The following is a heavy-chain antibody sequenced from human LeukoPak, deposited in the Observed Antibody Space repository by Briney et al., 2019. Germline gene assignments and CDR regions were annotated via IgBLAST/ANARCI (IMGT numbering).Heavy chain of an antibody. D-gene: IGHD3-16*01. Sequence: PSETLSLTCTVSGGSISSTTYYWGWLRGPPGKGLEWIGSIYYSGSTYYNPSLKSRVTVSVDTSKNQFSLNLSSVTAADTAVYYCVRGSTLRHYQYWGQGTLVTVSS. J-gene: IGHJ4*02. CDR2: IYYSGST. CDR1: GGSISSTTYY. CDR3: VRGSTLRHYQY. V-gene: IGHV4-39*01.